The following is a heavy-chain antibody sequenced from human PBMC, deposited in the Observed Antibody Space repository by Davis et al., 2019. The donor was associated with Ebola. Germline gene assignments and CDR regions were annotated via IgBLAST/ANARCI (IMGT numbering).Heavy chain of an antibody. D-gene: IGHD3-3*01. CDR3: AKGSVTIFGVAPDYYGMDV. V-gene: IGHV3-21*01. Sequence: GGSLRLSCAASGFIFSSYTMNWVRQAPGKGLEWVSSISVSSGYIYYEDSVKGRFTISRDNAKNSLYLQMNSLRAEDTAVYYCAKGSVTIFGVAPDYYGMDVWGKGTTVTVSS. CDR1: GFIFSSYT. J-gene: IGHJ6*04. CDR2: ISVSSGYI.